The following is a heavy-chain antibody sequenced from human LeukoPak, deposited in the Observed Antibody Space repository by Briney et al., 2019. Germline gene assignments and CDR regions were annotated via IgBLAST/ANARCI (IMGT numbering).Heavy chain of an antibody. CDR3: ARGTRYYDFWSGPWAGYYFDY. CDR2: INHSGST. Sequence: PSETLSLTCAVYGGSFSGYYWSWIRQPPGKGLEWIGEINHSGSTNYNPSHKSRVTISVDTSKNQFSLKLSSVTAADTAVYYCARGTRYYDFWSGPWAGYYFDYWGQGTLVTVSS. CDR1: GGSFSGYY. V-gene: IGHV4-34*01. D-gene: IGHD3-3*01. J-gene: IGHJ4*02.